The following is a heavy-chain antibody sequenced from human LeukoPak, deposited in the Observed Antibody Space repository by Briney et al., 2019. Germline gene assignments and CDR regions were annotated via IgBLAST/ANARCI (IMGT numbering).Heavy chain of an antibody. D-gene: IGHD4-17*01. CDR1: GASISNYY. CDR2: IYPSGST. J-gene: IGHJ4*02. Sequence: SETLSLTCTVSGASISNYYWSSIRQPAGKGLEWIGRIYPSGSTNYNPSLKSRVTMSVDTSKNQFSLKLRSLTAADTAVYYCARRVNYGDYFDYWGQGTLVTVSS. CDR3: ARRVNYGDYFDY. V-gene: IGHV4-4*07.